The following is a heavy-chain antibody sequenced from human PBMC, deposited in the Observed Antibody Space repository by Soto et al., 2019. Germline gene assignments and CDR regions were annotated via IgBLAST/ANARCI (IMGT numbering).Heavy chain of an antibody. J-gene: IGHJ4*02. Sequence: PGGSLRLSGAASGFIFTRDSMNWVRQAPGKGREWAPSISSSTNYIYYGDSMKGRVTISRDNAKNSLYMEMNSLRAEAPAVYYCARESEDLTSNFDYWGQGTLVSVSS. CDR2: ISSSTNYI. CDR3: ARESEDLTSNFDY. CDR1: GFIFTRDS. V-gene: IGHV3-21*06.